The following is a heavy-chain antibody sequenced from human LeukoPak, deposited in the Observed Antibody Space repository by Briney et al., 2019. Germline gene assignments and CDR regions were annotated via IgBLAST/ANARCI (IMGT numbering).Heavy chain of an antibody. CDR2: MHYSGNT. D-gene: IGHD1-26*01. CDR1: GDSISSGYY. J-gene: IGHJ3*02. V-gene: IGHV4-61*03. Sequence: SETLSLTCTVSGDSISSGYYWGWIRQSPGKGLEWIGFMHYSGNTNSNPSLRSRATISMDTSKNHFSLKMSSVTAADTAVYYCARDSPFEWDVFGDSFDIWGQGTVVTVSS. CDR3: ARDSPFEWDVFGDSFDI.